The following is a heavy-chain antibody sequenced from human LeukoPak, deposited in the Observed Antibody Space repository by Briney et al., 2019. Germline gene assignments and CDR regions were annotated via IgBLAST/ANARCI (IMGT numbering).Heavy chain of an antibody. V-gene: IGHV4-38-2*02. CDR1: GYSISSGYY. Sequence: SETLSLTCTVSGYSISSGYYWSWIRQPPGKGLEWIGEINHSGSTNYNPSLKSRVTISVDTSKNQFSLKLSSVTAADTAVYYCARRGRYSSTRFDPWGQGTLVTVSS. D-gene: IGHD6-13*01. J-gene: IGHJ5*02. CDR2: INHSGST. CDR3: ARRGRYSSTRFDP.